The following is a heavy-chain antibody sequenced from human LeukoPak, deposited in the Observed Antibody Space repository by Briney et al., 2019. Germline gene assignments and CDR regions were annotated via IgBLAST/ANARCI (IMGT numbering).Heavy chain of an antibody. V-gene: IGHV3-66*01. CDR2: IYSGDGT. J-gene: IGHJ6*03. CDR1: GFTVSSNY. Sequence: GGSLRLSCAASGFTVSSNYMSWVRQAPGKGLEWVSVIYSGDGTYYADSVKGRFTISRDNSKNTLYLQMNSLRAEDTAVYYCARVGRYCSSTSCSDPYYYYYMDVWGKGTTVTISS. CDR3: ARVGRYCSSTSCSDPYYYYYMDV. D-gene: IGHD2-2*01.